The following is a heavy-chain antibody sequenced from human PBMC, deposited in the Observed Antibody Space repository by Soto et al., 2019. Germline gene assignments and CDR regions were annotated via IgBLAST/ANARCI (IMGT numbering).Heavy chain of an antibody. D-gene: IGHD2-21*01. V-gene: IGHV6-1*01. CDR3: ARVGRIAIPPRGLYGMDV. Sequence: SQTLSLTCVISGDSVSSNSAAWNWIRQSPSRGLEWLGRTYYRSKWYNDYAVSVKSRITINPDTSKDQFSLQLNSVTPEDTAVYYCARVGRIAIPPRGLYGMDVWGQGTTVTVS. CDR1: GDSVSSNSAA. J-gene: IGHJ6*02. CDR2: TYYRSKWYN.